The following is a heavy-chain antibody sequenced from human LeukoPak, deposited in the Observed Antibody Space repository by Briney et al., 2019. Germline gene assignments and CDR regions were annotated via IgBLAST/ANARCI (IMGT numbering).Heavy chain of an antibody. Sequence: PSETLSLTRTDSGGSRSSYYWSWIRQPPGKGLEWIGYIYYSGSTNYKPSLKSRVTISVDTSKNQFSLKLSSVTAADTAVYYCARAVRYYDSSGYSYYFDYWGQGTLVTVSS. CDR3: ARAVRYYDSSGYSYYFDY. J-gene: IGHJ4*02. CDR2: IYYSGST. V-gene: IGHV4-59*01. CDR1: GGSRSSYY. D-gene: IGHD3-22*01.